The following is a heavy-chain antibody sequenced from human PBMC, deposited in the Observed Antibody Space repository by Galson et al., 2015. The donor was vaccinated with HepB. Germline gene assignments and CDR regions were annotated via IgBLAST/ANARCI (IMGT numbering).Heavy chain of an antibody. V-gene: IGHV3-33*01. CDR3: ARESYFPAAGTPYYGMDV. CDR1: GFTFSSYG. Sequence: SLRLSCAASGFTFSSYGMHWVRQAPGKGLEWVAVIWYDGSNKYYADSVKGRFTISRDNSKNTLYLQMNSLRAEDTAVYYCARESYFPAAGTPYYGMDVWGQGTTVTVSS. J-gene: IGHJ6*02. D-gene: IGHD6-13*01. CDR2: IWYDGSNK.